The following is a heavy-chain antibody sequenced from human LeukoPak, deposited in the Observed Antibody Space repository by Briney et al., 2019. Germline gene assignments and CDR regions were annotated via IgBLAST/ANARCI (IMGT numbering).Heavy chain of an antibody. D-gene: IGHD6-19*01. CDR3: AREQSGTRGWYTVDY. J-gene: IGHJ4*02. Sequence: GGSLRLSCAASGFTFSTYAITWVRQGPGKGLKWVSAIRPDGGRTYYANSVRGRFTISRDNSKDTVYLQINGLRVEDTAVYYCAREQSGTRGWYTVDYWGQGTLVTVSS. CDR1: GFTFSTYA. CDR2: IRPDGGRT. V-gene: IGHV3-23*01.